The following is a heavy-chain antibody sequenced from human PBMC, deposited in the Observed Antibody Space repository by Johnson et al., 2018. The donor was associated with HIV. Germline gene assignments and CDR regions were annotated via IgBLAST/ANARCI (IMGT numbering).Heavy chain of an antibody. D-gene: IGHD6-13*01. CDR1: GFTFSDYY. Sequence: VQLVESGGGLVKPGGSLRLSCAASGFTFSDYYMSWIRQAPGKGLEWVSAISGSGGSTYYADSVKGRFTISRDNSKNTLYLQMNSLRAEDTAVYYCARGGYLDAFDIWGQGTMVTVSS. CDR3: ARGGYLDAFDI. V-gene: IGHV3-23*04. CDR2: ISGSGGST. J-gene: IGHJ3*02.